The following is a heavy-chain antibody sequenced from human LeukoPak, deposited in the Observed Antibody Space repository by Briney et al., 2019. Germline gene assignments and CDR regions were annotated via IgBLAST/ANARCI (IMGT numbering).Heavy chain of an antibody. CDR1: GYTFTNYW. J-gene: IGHJ4*02. CDR3: ARRSRGHCTTTSGFFDY. CDR2: VSPGDSDT. Sequence: GESLKISCQGSGYTFTNYWIGWVRQMPGKGLEWMGIVSPGDSDTRYSPSFQGQVTLSVDKSISAAYLQWSSLKASDTALYYCARRSRGHCTTTSGFFDYWGQGTLVTVSS. D-gene: IGHD2-2*01. V-gene: IGHV5-51*01.